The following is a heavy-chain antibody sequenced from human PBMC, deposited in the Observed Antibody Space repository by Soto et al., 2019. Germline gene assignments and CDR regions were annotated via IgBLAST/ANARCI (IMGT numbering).Heavy chain of an antibody. Sequence: SETLSLTCTVSGGSVSCGSYYWSWIRQPPGKGLEWIGYIYYSGSTNYNPSLKSRVTISVDTSKNQFSLKLSPVTAADTAVYYCARGSSGYSYGSYYFDHWRQGTLVIASS. D-gene: IGHD5-18*01. CDR3: ARGSSGYSYGSYYFDH. J-gene: IGHJ4*02. CDR2: IYYSGST. CDR1: GGSVSCGSYY. V-gene: IGHV4-61*01.